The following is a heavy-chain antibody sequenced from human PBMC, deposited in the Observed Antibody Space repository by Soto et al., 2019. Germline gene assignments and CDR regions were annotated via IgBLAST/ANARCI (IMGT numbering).Heavy chain of an antibody. Sequence: GGSLRLSCAASGFTFSSYAMIWVRQAPGKGLEWVSAISSSGYSTYYADSVKGRFTISRDNSKNTMYLQMNNLRAEDTAVYYCAKGSVVVAAKFDSWGQGTLVTVSS. D-gene: IGHD2-21*02. CDR2: ISSSGYST. J-gene: IGHJ4*02. V-gene: IGHV3-23*01. CDR3: AKGSVVVAAKFDS. CDR1: GFTFSSYA.